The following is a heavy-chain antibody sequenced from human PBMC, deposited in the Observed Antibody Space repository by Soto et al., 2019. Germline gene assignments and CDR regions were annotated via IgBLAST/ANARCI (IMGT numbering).Heavy chain of an antibody. D-gene: IGHD3-9*01. CDR2: IYYSGST. V-gene: IGHV4-31*03. Sequence: PSETLSLTCTVSGGSISSGGYYWSWIRQHPGKGLEWIGYIYYSGSTYYNPSLKSRVTISVDTSKNQFSLKLSSVTAADTAVYYCARANSGHYDILTGPIDYWGQGTLVTVSS. CDR3: ARANSGHYDILTGPIDY. CDR1: GGSISSGGYY. J-gene: IGHJ4*02.